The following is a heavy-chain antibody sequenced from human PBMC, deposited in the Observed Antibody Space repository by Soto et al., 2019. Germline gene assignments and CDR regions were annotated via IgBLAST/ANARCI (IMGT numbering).Heavy chain of an antibody. V-gene: IGHV3-48*03. CDR1: GFTFSSYE. D-gene: IGHD1-1*01. CDR3: APAPTGLDV. CDR2: ISSSGSTT. J-gene: IGHJ6*02. Sequence: GGSLRLSCAASGFTFSSYEMNWVRQAPVKGLEWVSYISSSGSTTNYPDSVRGRFTISRDNAKNSLFLQMNSLRVEDTAVYYCAPAPTGLDVWGQGTTVTVSS.